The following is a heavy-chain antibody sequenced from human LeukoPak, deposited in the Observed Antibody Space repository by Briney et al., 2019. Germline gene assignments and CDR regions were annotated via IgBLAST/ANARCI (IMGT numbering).Heavy chain of an antibody. CDR1: VGSFSGYH. V-gene: IGHV4-34*01. Sequence: SETLSLTCAVYVGSFSGYHWTWIRQPPGKGLEWIGEINDSGSTNYNPSLKSRVTISVDTSKNQFSLKLSSVTAADTAVYYCARGRGYSYGVGFDYWGQGTLVTVSS. D-gene: IGHD5-18*01. CDR3: ARGRGYSYGVGFDY. CDR2: INDSGST. J-gene: IGHJ4*02.